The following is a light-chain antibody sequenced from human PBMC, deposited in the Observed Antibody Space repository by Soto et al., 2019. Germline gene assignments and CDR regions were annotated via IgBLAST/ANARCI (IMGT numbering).Light chain of an antibody. CDR3: QQYNNWPPYT. CDR2: SAS. V-gene: IGKV3-15*01. Sequence: EIVMTQSPSTLSLSPWERATLSCRASQSVSSNLAWYQQKPGQAPRLLIYSASTRATGIPARFSGSGSGTEFTLTISSLQSEDFAVYYCQQYNNWPPYTFGQGTKVDIK. CDR1: QSVSSN. J-gene: IGKJ2*01.